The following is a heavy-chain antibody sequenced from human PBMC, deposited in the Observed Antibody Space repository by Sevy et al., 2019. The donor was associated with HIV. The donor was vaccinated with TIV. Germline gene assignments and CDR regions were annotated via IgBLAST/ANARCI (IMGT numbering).Heavy chain of an antibody. Sequence: ASVKDSCKASGGTFSSYAISWVRQAPGQGLEWMGGIIPIFGTANYAQKFQGRVTITADESTSTAYMELSSLRSEDTAVYYCARNQPTLPNYYDSSGSLDYWGQGTLVTVSS. V-gene: IGHV1-69*13. CDR2: IIPIFGTA. D-gene: IGHD3-22*01. J-gene: IGHJ4*02. CDR1: GGTFSSYA. CDR3: ARNQPTLPNYYDSSGSLDY.